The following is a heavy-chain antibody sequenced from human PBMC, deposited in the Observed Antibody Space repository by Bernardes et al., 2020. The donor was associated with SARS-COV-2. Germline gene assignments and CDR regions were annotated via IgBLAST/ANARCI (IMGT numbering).Heavy chain of an antibody. CDR2: SYYTGST. CDR1: GGSISSYF. CDR3: ARTRRGYWYFDV. Sequence: SETLSLTCTVSGGSISSYFWSWIRQPQGKGLEWIGYSYYTGSTNYNPSLKSRVTISLDTSKSQFSLNLSSVTAADTAVYYCARTRRGYWYFDVWGRGTLVTVSS. V-gene: IGHV4-59*01. J-gene: IGHJ2*01.